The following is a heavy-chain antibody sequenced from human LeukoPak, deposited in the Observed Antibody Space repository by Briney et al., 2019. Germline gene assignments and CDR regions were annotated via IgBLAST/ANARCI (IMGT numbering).Heavy chain of an antibody. CDR2: IASDGSST. CDR3: ARALSG. Sequence: PGGSLRLSCAASGFTFSSYWMNWVRQAPGKGLVWVSRIASDGSSTTYADSVKGRFSISRDNAKNSVYLQMNSLRAEDTAVYYCARALSGWGQGTLVTVSS. CDR1: GFTFSSYW. D-gene: IGHD3-3*01. J-gene: IGHJ4*02. V-gene: IGHV3-74*01.